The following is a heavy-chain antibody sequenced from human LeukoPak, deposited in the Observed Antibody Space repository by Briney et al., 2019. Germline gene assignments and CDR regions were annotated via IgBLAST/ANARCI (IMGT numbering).Heavy chain of an antibody. CDR1: GFTFTSYD. CDR3: ARGGLRWAFDI. CDR2: MNPNSGNT. J-gene: IGHJ3*02. D-gene: IGHD4-23*01. Sequence: EASEKVSCKASGFTFTSYDINWVRQATGQGLEWMGWMNPNSGNTGYAQKFQGRVTMTRNTSISTAYMELSSLRSEDTAVYYCARGGLRWAFDIWGQGTMVTVSS. V-gene: IGHV1-8*01.